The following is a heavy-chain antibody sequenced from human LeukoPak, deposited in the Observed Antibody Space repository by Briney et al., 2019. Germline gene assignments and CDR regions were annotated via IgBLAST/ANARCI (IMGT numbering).Heavy chain of an antibody. CDR1: GFTFSSYE. Sequence: PGGSLRLSCAASGFTFSSYEMNWVRQAPGKGLEWVSYISSSGSTIYYADSVKGRFTISRDNAKNSLYLQMNSLRAKDTAVYYCARGGPMMRRDAGDFDYWGQGTLVTVSS. CDR3: ARGGPMMRRDAGDFDY. J-gene: IGHJ4*02. V-gene: IGHV3-48*03. D-gene: IGHD3-22*01. CDR2: ISSSGSTI.